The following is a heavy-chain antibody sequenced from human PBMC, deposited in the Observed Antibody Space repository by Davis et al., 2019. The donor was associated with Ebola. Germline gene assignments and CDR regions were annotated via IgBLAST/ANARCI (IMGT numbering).Heavy chain of an antibody. CDR2: ISWNSGSI. CDR1: GFTFDDYA. V-gene: IGHV3-9*01. D-gene: IGHD6-19*01. Sequence: GGSLRLSCAASGFTFDDYAMHWVRQAPGKGLEWVSGISWNSGSIGYADSVKGRFTISRDNAKNSLYLQMNSLRAEDTALYYCAKARQWLVDSWGQGTLGNVSS. CDR3: AKARQWLVDS. J-gene: IGHJ5*01.